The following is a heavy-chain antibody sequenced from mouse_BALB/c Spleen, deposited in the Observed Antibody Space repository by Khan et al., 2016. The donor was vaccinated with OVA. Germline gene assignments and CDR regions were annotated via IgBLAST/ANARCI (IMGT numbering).Heavy chain of an antibody. J-gene: IGHJ2*01. V-gene: IGHV2-2*02. D-gene: IGHD1-1*02. CDR1: GFSLTNYG. CDR3: AKNRNGYFDY. Sequence: VQLKQSGPGLVQPSQSLSITCTVSGFSLTNYGVHWVRQSPGKGLEWLGVIWSGGITDYNATFISRLTISKDISKSQVFFKMNSLQANYTAIYYCAKNRNGYFDYWGQGTTLTVSS. CDR2: IWSGGIT.